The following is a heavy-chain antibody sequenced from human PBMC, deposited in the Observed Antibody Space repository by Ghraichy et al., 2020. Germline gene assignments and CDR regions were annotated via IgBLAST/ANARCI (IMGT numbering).Heavy chain of an antibody. J-gene: IGHJ4*02. CDR1: GGTFSSYA. V-gene: IGHV1-69*04. Sequence: SVKVSCKASGGTFSSYAVSWVRQAPGQGLEWMGRIIPILGIANYAQKFQGRVTITADKSTSTAYMELSSLRSEDTAVYYCARVAGGYGRIDYWGQGTLVTVSS. CDR2: IIPILGIA. CDR3: ARVAGGYGRIDY. D-gene: IGHD2-2*03.